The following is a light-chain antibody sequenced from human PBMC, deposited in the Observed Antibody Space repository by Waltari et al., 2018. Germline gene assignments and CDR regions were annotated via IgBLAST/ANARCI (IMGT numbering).Light chain of an antibody. CDR2: KAS. V-gene: IGKV1-5*03. J-gene: IGKJ1*01. CDR3: QQYNTYAT. Sequence: DIQMTQSPSTLSASVGDRVTITCRASQSISSWLAWYQQKPGKAPKLLIYKASTSESGVPARFSGSGSGTEFTLTISSLQSDDFGTYYCQQYNTYATFGQGTKVEIK. CDR1: QSISSW.